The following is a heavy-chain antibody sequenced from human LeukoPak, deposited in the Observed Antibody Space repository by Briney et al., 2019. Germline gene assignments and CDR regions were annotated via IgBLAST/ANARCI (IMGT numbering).Heavy chain of an antibody. J-gene: IGHJ4*02. D-gene: IGHD6-19*01. CDR3: ARGRGSGWLVD. Sequence: GGSLRLSCAASGFTFSRYAMHWVRQAPGKGLEWVAVISYDGSNKYYADSVKGRFTISRDNSKNTLYLQMNSLRAEDTAVYYCARGRGSGWLVDWGKGTLVTVSS. CDR2: ISYDGSNK. CDR1: GFTFSRYA. V-gene: IGHV3-30*04.